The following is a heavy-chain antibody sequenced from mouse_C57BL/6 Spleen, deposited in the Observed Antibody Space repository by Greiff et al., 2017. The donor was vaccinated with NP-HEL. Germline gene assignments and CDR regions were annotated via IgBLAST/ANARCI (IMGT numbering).Heavy chain of an antibody. Sequence: EVMLVESEGGLVQPGSSMKLSCTASGFTFSDYYMAWVRQVPEKGLEWVANINYDGSSTYYLDSLKSRFIISRDNAKNILYLQMSSLKSEDTATYSCARAPTGTPYFDYWGQGTTLTVSS. V-gene: IGHV5-16*01. CDR2: INYDGSST. CDR3: ARAPTGTPYFDY. J-gene: IGHJ2*01. D-gene: IGHD4-1*02. CDR1: GFTFSDYY.